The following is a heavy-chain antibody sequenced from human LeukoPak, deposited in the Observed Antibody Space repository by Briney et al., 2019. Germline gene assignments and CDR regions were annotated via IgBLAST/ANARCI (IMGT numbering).Heavy chain of an antibody. CDR1: GFTFSSYA. Sequence: GGSLRLSCAASGFTFSSYAMGWVRQAPGKGLEWVSAISGSGGSTYYADSVKGRFTISRDNSKNTLYLQMNSLRAEDTAVYYCAISRSTYYYGSGNSMDVWGQGTTVTVSS. J-gene: IGHJ6*02. V-gene: IGHV3-23*01. D-gene: IGHD3-10*01. CDR2: ISGSGGST. CDR3: AISRSTYYYGSGNSMDV.